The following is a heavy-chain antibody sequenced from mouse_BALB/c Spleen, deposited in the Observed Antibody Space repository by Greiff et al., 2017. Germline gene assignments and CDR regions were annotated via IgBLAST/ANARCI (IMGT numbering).Heavy chain of an antibody. D-gene: IGHD2-14*01. CDR1: GFTFSSYT. CDR3: ARHEVRRGYAMDY. Sequence: EVQLVESGGGLVQPGGSLKLSCAASGFTFSSYTMSWVRQTPEKRLEWVAYISNGGGSTYYPDTVKGRFTISRDNAKNTLYLQMSSLKSEDTAMYYCARHEVRRGYAMDYWGQGTSVTVSS. J-gene: IGHJ4*01. CDR2: ISNGGGST. V-gene: IGHV5-12-2*01.